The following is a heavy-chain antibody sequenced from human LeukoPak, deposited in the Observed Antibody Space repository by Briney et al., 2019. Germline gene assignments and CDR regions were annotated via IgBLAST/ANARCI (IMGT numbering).Heavy chain of an antibody. D-gene: IGHD2-21*01. CDR3: ARDGSVFPPLKNYFDY. J-gene: IGHJ4*02. Sequence: GASVKVSCKASGYTLTSYGISWVRQAPGQGLEWMGWISAYNGNTNYAQKFQGRVTITADKSTSTAYMELSSLRSEDTAVYYCARDGSVFPPLKNYFDYWGQGTLVTVSS. V-gene: IGHV1-18*01. CDR2: ISAYNGNT. CDR1: GYTLTSYG.